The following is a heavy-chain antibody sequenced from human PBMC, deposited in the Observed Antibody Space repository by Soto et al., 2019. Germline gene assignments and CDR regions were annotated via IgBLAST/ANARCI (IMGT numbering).Heavy chain of an antibody. Sequence: QVKLQESGPGLVKPSETLSLTCTVSGGSVNSDYYYWTWIRQPPGKGLEWIGYIYNSGSTNYNPSLKSRVSISMDTSRNQFSLKLTSVTAADTAVFYGAREYSNSPEAFDIWGQGSLVTVSS. V-gene: IGHV4-61*01. CDR1: GGSVNSDYYY. CDR2: IYNSGST. D-gene: IGHD1-26*01. CDR3: AREYSNSPEAFDI. J-gene: IGHJ4*02.